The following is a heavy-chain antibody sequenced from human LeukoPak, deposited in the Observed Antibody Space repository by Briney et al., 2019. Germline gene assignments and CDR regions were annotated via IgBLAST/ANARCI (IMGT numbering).Heavy chain of an antibody. V-gene: IGHV3-30-3*01. D-gene: IGHD2-15*01. J-gene: IGHJ4*02. CDR3: ARAPKLLNYFDY. CDR1: GFTFSSYA. Sequence: PGGSLRLSCAASGFTFSSYAMHWVRQAPGKGLEWVAVISYDGSNKYYADSVKGRFTISRDNSKNTLYLQMNSLRAEDTAVYYCARAPKLLNYFDYWGQGTLVTVSS. CDR2: ISYDGSNK.